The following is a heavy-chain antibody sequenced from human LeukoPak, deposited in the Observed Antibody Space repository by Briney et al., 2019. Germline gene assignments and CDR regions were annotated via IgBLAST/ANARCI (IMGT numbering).Heavy chain of an antibody. CDR1: GFTFSSYA. V-gene: IGHV3-23*01. CDR2: ISGSGGST. CDR3: ARDCSNGVCSTYQTFDI. D-gene: IGHD2-8*01. Sequence: GGSLRLSCAASGFTFSSYAMSWVRQAPGKGLEWVSAISGSGGSTYYADSVKGRFTISRDNSKNTLYLQMNSLRAEDTAVYYCARDCSNGVCSTYQTFDIWGQGTVVTVSS. J-gene: IGHJ3*02.